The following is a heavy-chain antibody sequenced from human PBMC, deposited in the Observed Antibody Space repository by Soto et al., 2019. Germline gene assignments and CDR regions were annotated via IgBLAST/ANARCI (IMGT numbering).Heavy chain of an antibody. CDR2: IIPIFGTA. D-gene: IGHD3-22*01. Sequence: VASVKVSCKASGGTFRSYAISWVRQAPGQGLEWMGGIIPIFGTANYAQKFQGRVTITADKCTSTAYMELSSLRSEDTAVYYCARIGRRDYYDSSGYYFPLSYWGQGTLVTVSS. J-gene: IGHJ4*02. CDR3: ARIGRRDYYDSSGYYFPLSY. CDR1: GGTFRSYA. V-gene: IGHV1-69*06.